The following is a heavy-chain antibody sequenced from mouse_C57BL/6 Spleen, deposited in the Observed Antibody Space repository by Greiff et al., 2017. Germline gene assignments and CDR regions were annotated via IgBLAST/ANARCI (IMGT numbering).Heavy chain of an antibody. Sequence: QVQLQQSGAELVRPGTSVKMSCKASGYTFTNYWIGWAKQRPGHGLEWIGDIYPGGGYTNYNEKFKGKATLTADKSSSTAYMQFSSLTSEDSAIYYCALITTVVADYWGQGTTLTVSS. CDR2: IYPGGGYT. V-gene: IGHV1-63*01. D-gene: IGHD1-1*01. CDR3: ALITTVVADY. J-gene: IGHJ2*01. CDR1: GYTFTNYW.